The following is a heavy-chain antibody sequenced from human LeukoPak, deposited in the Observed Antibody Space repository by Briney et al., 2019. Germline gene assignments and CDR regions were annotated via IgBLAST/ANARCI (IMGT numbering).Heavy chain of an antibody. CDR1: GFTFSSYG. CDR2: ISYDGSNK. J-gene: IGHJ1*01. CDR3: AKPEI. D-gene: IGHD5-24*01. Sequence: GRSLRLSCAASGFTFSSYGMHWVRQAPGKGLEWVAVISYDGSNKYYADSVKGRFTISRDNSKNTLYLQMNSLRAEDTAVYYCAKPEIWSQGTLVTVSS. V-gene: IGHV3-30*18.